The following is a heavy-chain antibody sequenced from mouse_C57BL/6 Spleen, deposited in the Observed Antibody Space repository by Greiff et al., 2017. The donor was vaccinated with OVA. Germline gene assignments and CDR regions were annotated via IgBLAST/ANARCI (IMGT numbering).Heavy chain of an antibody. D-gene: IGHD1-2*01. CDR1: CYTFTSYW. CDR2: IHPSDSDT. Sequence: QVQLQQPGAELVKPVASVKVSCKASCYTFTSYWLHWVQPRPGPGLAWIGRIHPSDSDTNYNQKFKGKATLTVDKSSSTAYMQLSSLTSEDSAVYYCAIEKITTAYFDYWGQGTTLTVSS. CDR3: AIEKITTAYFDY. J-gene: IGHJ2*01. V-gene: IGHV1-74*01.